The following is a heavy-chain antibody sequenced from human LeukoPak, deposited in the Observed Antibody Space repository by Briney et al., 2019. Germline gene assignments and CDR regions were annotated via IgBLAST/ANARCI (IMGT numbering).Heavy chain of an antibody. CDR3: ARGGVAAKYYFDS. CDR2: IYYSGTT. J-gene: IGHJ4*02. CDR1: GGSISPLY. V-gene: IGHV4-59*11. D-gene: IGHD3-10*01. Sequence: PSETLSLTCTVSGGSISPLYWSWIRQPPGKGLEFIGYIYYSGTTNYNPSLKSRVTLSEDTSKNQFSLKLSSVTAADTAVYYCARGGVAAKYYFDSWGQGTLVTVSS.